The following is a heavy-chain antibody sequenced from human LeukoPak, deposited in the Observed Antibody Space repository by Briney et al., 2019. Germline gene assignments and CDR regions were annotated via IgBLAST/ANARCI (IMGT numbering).Heavy chain of an antibody. V-gene: IGHV3-30*04. CDR2: ISYDGSNK. CDR1: GFTFSSYA. CDR3: AREVTDGSGSYYRPIDY. J-gene: IGHJ4*02. D-gene: IGHD3-10*01. Sequence: GGSLRLSCAASGFTFSSYAMHWVRQAPGKGLEWVAVISYDGSNKYYADSVKGRFTISRDNSKNTLYLQMNSLRAEDTAVYYCAREVTDGSGSYYRPIDYWGQGTLVTVSS.